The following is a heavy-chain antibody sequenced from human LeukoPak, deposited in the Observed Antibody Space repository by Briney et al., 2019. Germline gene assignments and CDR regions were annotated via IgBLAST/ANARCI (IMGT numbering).Heavy chain of an antibody. CDR3: ARGRPWGVVVPAARYYYYYYMDV. CDR2: INHSGST. CDR1: GGSFSGYY. D-gene: IGHD2-2*01. V-gene: IGHV4-34*01. J-gene: IGHJ6*03. Sequence: SETLSLTCAVYGGSFSGYYWSWIRQPPGKGLEWIGEINHSGSTNYNPTLKSRVTISVDTSKNQFSLKLSSVTAADTAVYYRARGRPWGVVVPAARYYYYYYMDVWGKGTTVTVSS.